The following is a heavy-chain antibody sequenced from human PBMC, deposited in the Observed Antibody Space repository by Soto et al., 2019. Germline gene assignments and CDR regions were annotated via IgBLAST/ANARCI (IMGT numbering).Heavy chain of an antibody. CDR2: IYHSGST. D-gene: IGHD4-17*01. CDR1: GGSISSSNW. J-gene: IGHJ4*02. Sequence: TSETLSLTCAVSGGSISSSNWWSWVRQPPGKGLEWIGEIYHSGSTNYNPSLKSRVTMSVDDSKNQFSLKLSSVTAADTAMYYCASQSPSDVTVTKPFDYWGQGTLVTAPQ. V-gene: IGHV4-4*02. CDR3: ASQSPSDVTVTKPFDY.